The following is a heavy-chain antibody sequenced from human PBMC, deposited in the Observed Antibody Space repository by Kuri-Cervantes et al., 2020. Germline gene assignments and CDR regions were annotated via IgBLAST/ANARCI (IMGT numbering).Heavy chain of an antibody. V-gene: IGHV1-3*01. Sequence: ASVKVSCKASGYTFTSYAMNWVRQGPGQRLEWMGWIDPGKGETKYSERFQHRVTFTRDSFANTVYMDLNSLSSEDTTKYYCARGGSGRTSWVDSWGQGTLVTVSS. CDR1: GYTFTSYA. CDR2: IDPGKGET. CDR3: ARGGSGRTSWVDS. J-gene: IGHJ5*01. D-gene: IGHD1/OR15-1a*01.